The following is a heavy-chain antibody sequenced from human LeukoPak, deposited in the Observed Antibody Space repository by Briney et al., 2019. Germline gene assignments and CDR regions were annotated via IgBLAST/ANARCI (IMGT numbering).Heavy chain of an antibody. CDR3: ARENLWGGHDASDI. CDR2: IYHSGST. V-gene: IGHV4-38-2*02. J-gene: IGHJ3*02. D-gene: IGHD2-21*01. Sequence: SETLSLTCTVSGYSISSGYYWGWIRQPPGKGLEWIGSIYHSGSTYYNPSLKSRVTISVDTSKNQFSLKLSSVTAADTAVYYCARENLWGGHDASDIWGQGTVVTVSS. CDR1: GYSISSGYY.